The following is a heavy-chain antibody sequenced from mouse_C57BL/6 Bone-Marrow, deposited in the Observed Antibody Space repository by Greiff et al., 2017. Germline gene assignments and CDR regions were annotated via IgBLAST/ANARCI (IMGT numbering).Heavy chain of an antibody. V-gene: IGHV1-81*01. CDR3: ARHYGSPYYYAMDY. D-gene: IGHD1-1*01. J-gene: IGHJ4*01. Sequence: VQRVESGAELARPGASVKLSCKASGYTFTSYGISWVKQRTGQGLEWIGEIYPRSGNTYYNEKFKGKATLTADKSSSTAYMELRSLTSEDSAVYFCARHYGSPYYYAMDYWGQGTSVTVSS. CDR2: IYPRSGNT. CDR1: GYTFTSYG.